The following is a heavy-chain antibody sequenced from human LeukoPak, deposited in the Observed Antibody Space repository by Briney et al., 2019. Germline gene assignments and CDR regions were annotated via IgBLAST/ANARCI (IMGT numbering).Heavy chain of an antibody. CDR2: IYYTGSA. J-gene: IGHJ4*02. D-gene: IGHD5-24*01. Sequence: SETLSLTCTVSGGSISNYYWSWIRQPPGKGLEWIGYIYYTGSANYNPSLKSRVTISVDTSKSQFSLKLSSVTAADTAVYYCARDGYNRFDYWGQGTLVTVSS. CDR3: ARDGYNRFDY. CDR1: GGSISNYY. V-gene: IGHV4-59*01.